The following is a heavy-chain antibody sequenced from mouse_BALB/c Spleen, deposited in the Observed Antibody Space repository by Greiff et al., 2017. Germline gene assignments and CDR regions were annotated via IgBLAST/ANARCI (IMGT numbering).Heavy chain of an antibody. CDR3: ARQRGNYDYFDY. Sequence: EVKLVESGGGLVKPGGSLKLSCAASGFAFSSYDMSWVRQTPEKRLEWVAYISSGGGSTYYPDTVKGRFTISRDNAKNTLYLQMSSLKSEDTAMYYCARQRGNYDYFDYWGQGTSVTVSS. CDR2: ISSGGGST. D-gene: IGHD2-1*01. CDR1: GFAFSSYD. V-gene: IGHV5-12-1*01. J-gene: IGHJ4*01.